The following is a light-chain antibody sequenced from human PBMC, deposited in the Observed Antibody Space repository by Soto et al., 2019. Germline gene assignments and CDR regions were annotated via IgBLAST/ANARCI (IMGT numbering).Light chain of an antibody. CDR3: QQYGSSPPYT. J-gene: IGKJ2*01. CDR2: GAS. V-gene: IGKV3-20*01. Sequence: EIVLTQSPGTLSLSPGERATLSCRASQSVSSSYLAWYQQKPGQAPRLLIYGASSRATGIPDRFSGSGSWTDVTLTISRLEPEDFAVYYCQQYGSSPPYTVGQGTKLEIK. CDR1: QSVSSSY.